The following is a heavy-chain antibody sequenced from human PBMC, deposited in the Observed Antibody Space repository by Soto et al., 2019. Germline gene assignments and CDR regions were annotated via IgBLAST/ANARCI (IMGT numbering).Heavy chain of an antibody. CDR1: GFTFSSYS. Sequence: PGGSLRLSCAASGFTFSSYSMNWVRQAPGKGLEWVSSISSSSSYIYYADSVMGRFTISRDNAKNSLYLQMNSLRAEDTAVYYCARDFMVVVTDGMDVWGQGTTVTVSS. CDR3: ARDFMVVVTDGMDV. D-gene: IGHD2-15*01. J-gene: IGHJ6*02. V-gene: IGHV3-21*01. CDR2: ISSSSSYI.